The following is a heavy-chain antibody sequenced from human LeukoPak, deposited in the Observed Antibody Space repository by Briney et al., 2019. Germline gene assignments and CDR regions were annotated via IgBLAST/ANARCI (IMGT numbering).Heavy chain of an antibody. J-gene: IGHJ3*02. D-gene: IGHD6-13*01. Sequence: SETLSLTYTVSGGSISSSNYYWGWIRQPPGKGLEWIGSIYYSGSTSYNPSLKSRVTISVDMSKNQFSLKLSSVTAADTALYYCAIRYSSSWYSDAFDIWGQGTMVTVSS. CDR1: GGSISSSNYY. V-gene: IGHV4-39*07. CDR2: IYYSGST. CDR3: AIRYSSSWYSDAFDI.